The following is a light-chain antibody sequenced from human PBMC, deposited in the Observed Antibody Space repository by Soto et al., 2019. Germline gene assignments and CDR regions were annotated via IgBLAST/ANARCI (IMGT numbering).Light chain of an antibody. CDR2: GAS. V-gene: IGKV3-20*01. CDR3: QQYTGPPTT. J-gene: IGKJ1*01. Sequence: EIILTQSPDTLSLSPGERATLSCRPSQTVSSNYLAWCQQRPGQAPRLLIYGASTRAAGIPDRFSGSGSGTDFTLTITRLEPEESAVYVCQQYTGPPTTVGQGTKVDIK. CDR1: QTVSSNY.